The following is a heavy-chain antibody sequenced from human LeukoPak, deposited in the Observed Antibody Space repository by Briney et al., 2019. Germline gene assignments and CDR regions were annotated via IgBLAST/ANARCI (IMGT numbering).Heavy chain of an antibody. J-gene: IGHJ4*02. CDR1: GGTFSSYA. Sequence: GASVKVSCKASGGTFSSYAISWVRQAPGQGLEWMGGIIPIFGTANYAQKFQGRVTITADESTSTAYMELSSLRSEDPAVYYCARAQAIAGAGGGPFDYWAREPLVTVS. D-gene: IGHD6-19*01. CDR3: ARAQAIAGAGGGPFDY. V-gene: IGHV1-69*13. CDR2: IIPIFGTA.